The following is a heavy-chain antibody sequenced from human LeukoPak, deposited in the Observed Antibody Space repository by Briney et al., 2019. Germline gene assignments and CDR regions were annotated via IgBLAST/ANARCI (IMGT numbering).Heavy chain of an antibody. CDR1: GFTFSSYW. V-gene: IGHV3-7*04. CDR3: ARAGLRNFDWLLGGEYFDY. J-gene: IGHJ4*02. Sequence: GGSLRLSCAASGFTFSSYWMSWVRQAPGKGLEWVANIKQDGSEKYYVDSVKGRFTISRDNAKNSLYLQMNSLRAEDTAVYYCARAGLRNFDWLLGGEYFDYWGQGTLVTVSS. CDR2: IKQDGSEK. D-gene: IGHD3-9*01.